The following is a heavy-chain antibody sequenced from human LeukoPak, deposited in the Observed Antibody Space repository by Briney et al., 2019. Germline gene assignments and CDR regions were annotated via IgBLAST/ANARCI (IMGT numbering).Heavy chain of an antibody. V-gene: IGHV3-23*01. CDR2: ISPAGDST. CDR3: ARRLVTAGITDFFDS. J-gene: IGHJ4*02. Sequence: VGSLRLSCTASGFTFSDYSMSWVRQAPGAGLEWVSAISPAGDSTTDADSVKGRFTISRDNSKSTLYLQMNGLTAEDTALYYCARRLVTAGITDFFDSWGQGTLVSVSS. CDR1: GFTFSDYS. D-gene: IGHD2-2*01.